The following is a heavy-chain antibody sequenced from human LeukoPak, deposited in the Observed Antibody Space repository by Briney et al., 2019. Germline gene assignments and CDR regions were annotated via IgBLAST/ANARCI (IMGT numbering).Heavy chain of an antibody. V-gene: IGHV1-46*01. CDR2: INPSGGST. Sequence: ASVKVSCKASGYTFTSYYMHWVRQAPGQGLEWMGIINPSGGSTSYAQKFQGRVTMTRDMSTSTVYMELSSLRSEDTAVYYCARDRWSVAGTKIFDYWGQGTLVTVSS. CDR1: GYTFTSYY. D-gene: IGHD6-19*01. J-gene: IGHJ4*02. CDR3: ARDRWSVAGTKIFDY.